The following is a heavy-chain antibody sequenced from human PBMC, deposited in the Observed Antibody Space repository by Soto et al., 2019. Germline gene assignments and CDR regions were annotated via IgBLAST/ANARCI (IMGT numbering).Heavy chain of an antibody. CDR3: AADRGNSTNGQLDY. J-gene: IGHJ4*02. CDR1: GGSVGSGDSF. CDR2: IYSSGST. V-gene: IGHV4-30-4*01. D-gene: IGHD6-13*01. Sequence: QVQLQESGPGLVKPSQTLSLTCTVSGGSVGSGDSFWTWIRQPPGKGLEWIGYIYSSGSTYYNPSLKSRVAISVDTSKNLFSLRLNSVTAADTAVYYCAADRGNSTNGQLDYWGQGTLVTVSS.